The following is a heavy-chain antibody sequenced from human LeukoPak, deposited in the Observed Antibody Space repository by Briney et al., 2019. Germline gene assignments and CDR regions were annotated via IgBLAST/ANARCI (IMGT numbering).Heavy chain of an antibody. J-gene: IGHJ4*02. Sequence: GGSLRLSCAASGFTFSDYALGWVRQAPGRGLEWVATLSGSGAGTYYSDSVQGRFTISRDNAKKSLYLQMNSLRAEDTAVYYCARGNIGGDYWGQGTLVTVSS. CDR2: LSGSGAGT. D-gene: IGHD5-12*01. V-gene: IGHV3-23*01. CDR3: ARGNIGGDY. CDR1: GFTFSDYA.